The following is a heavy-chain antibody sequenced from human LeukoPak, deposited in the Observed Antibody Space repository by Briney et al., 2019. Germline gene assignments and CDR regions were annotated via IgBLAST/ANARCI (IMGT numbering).Heavy chain of an antibody. J-gene: IGHJ4*02. CDR1: GYTFTGYY. CDR3: ARWGCSSTSCYLDY. V-gene: IGHV1-2*06. D-gene: IGHD2-2*01. Sequence: GASVKVSCKASGYTFTGYYMHWVRQAPGQGLEWMGRINPNSGGTNYAQKFQGRVTMTRDTSISTAYMELSRLRSDDTAVYYCARWGCSSTSCYLDYWGQGTLVTVSS. CDR2: INPNSGGT.